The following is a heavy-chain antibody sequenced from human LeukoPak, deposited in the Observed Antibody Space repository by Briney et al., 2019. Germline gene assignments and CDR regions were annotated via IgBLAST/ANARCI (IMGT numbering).Heavy chain of an antibody. J-gene: IGHJ4*02. CDR1: GFTFSSFR. CDR2: ISVTSEK. V-gene: IGHV3-48*02. CDR3: AREGGYSHAFDY. D-gene: IGHD3-22*01. Sequence: GGSLRLSCAASGFTFSSFRMNWVRQAPGKGLEWLSDISVTSEKSYADSVKGRFTISRDNAKNSLYLQMNSLRDEDTAVYYCAREGGYSHAFDYWGQGTLVTVSS.